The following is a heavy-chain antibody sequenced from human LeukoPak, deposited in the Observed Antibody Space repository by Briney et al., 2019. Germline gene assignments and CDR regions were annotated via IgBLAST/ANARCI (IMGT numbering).Heavy chain of an antibody. CDR3: ARGDCSSSSCSGFYGMDV. CDR1: GFTLSSYV. V-gene: IGHV3-23*01. J-gene: IGHJ6*02. Sequence: GGSLRLSCEASGFTLSSYVMGWVRQAPGKGLEWVSLISSGGGSTYYADSVKGRFTVSRDNSKNTLYMELNSLRVEDTAVYYCARGDCSSSSCSGFYGMDVWGQGTTVTVSS. D-gene: IGHD2-2*01. CDR2: ISSGGGST.